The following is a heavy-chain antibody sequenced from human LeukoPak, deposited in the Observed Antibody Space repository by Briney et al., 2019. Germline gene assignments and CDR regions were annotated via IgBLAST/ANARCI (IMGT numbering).Heavy chain of an antibody. D-gene: IGHD6-19*01. CDR1: GFSYSSYH. CDR3: AKDQGGWAPGYSCGRPDL. V-gene: IGHV3-30*18. Sequence: GRSLRLSFAASGFSYSSYHMHWVRQAPGKGLEWVAVISHDGNDNYYADSVKDRFTISRDNSKNTVYLEMHSLSAEDTAVYSCAKDQGGWAPGYSCGRPDLWGQGTLSSSPQ. CDR2: ISHDGNDN. J-gene: IGHJ5*02.